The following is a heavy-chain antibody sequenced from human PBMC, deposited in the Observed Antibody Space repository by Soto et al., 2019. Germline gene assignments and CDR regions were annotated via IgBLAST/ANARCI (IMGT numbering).Heavy chain of an antibody. CDR1: GFTFSSYA. J-gene: IGHJ4*02. CDR2: ISGSGGST. V-gene: IGHV3-23*01. D-gene: IGHD1-26*01. Sequence: EVQLLESGGGLVQPGGSLRLSCAASGFTFSSYAMSWVRQAPGKGLEWVSAISGSGGSTYYADSVKGRFTISRDNSKNTLYLQVDSLRAEDKAVYYCAKHVYSGSYSGFDYWGQGTLVTVSS. CDR3: AKHVYSGSYSGFDY.